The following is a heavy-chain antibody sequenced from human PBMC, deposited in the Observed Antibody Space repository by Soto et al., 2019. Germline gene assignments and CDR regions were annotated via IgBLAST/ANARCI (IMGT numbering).Heavy chain of an antibody. D-gene: IGHD2-2*01. J-gene: IGHJ3*02. CDR1: GLTFSDYY. Sequence: QVQLVESGGGLVKPGGSLRLSGAASGLTFSDYYMSWIRQAPGRGREWVSYISSSGSTIYYADSVKGRFTISRDNAKNSLYLQMNSLRAEDTAVYYCARDYQLLSMRAFDIWGQGTMVTVSS. CDR2: ISSSGSTI. CDR3: ARDYQLLSMRAFDI. V-gene: IGHV3-11*01.